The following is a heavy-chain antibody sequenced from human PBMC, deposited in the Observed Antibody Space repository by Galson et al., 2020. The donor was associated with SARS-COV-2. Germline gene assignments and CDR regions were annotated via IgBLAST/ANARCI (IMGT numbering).Heavy chain of an antibody. D-gene: IGHD3-3*01. CDR2: ISDSGGTT. J-gene: IGHJ3*01. CDR3: AKDGGENYDFWSGYYDADDV. CDR1: GFTFSTYV. V-gene: IGHV3-23*01. Sequence: GASLKLSCAASGFTFSTYVMSWVRQAPGKGLEWVSIISDSGGTTHYADTVKGRFTISRDNSKDTLFLQMNTLRADDTAVYYCAKDGGENYDFWSGYYDADDVWGQGTMVAVAS.